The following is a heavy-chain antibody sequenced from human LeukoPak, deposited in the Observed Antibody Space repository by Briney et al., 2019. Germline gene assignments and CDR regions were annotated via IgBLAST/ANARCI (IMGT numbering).Heavy chain of an antibody. V-gene: IGHV1-69*01. J-gene: IGHJ4*02. CDR2: IIPIFGTA. CDR1: GGTFSSYA. D-gene: IGHD2-8*01. CDR3: ARASYPGMHAGY. Sequence: SVKVSCKASGGTFSSYAISWVRQAPGQGLEWMGGIIPIFGTANYAQRFQGRVTIAADESTSTAYMELSSLRSEDTAVYYCARASYPGMHAGYWGQGTLVTVSS.